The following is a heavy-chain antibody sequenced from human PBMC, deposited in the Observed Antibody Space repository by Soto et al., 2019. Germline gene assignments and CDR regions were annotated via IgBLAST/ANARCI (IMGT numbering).Heavy chain of an antibody. CDR2: INHSGST. D-gene: IGHD2-15*01. V-gene: IGHV4-34*01. CDR3: GGYCSGGSCYRYGMDL. CDR1: GGSFSGYY. J-gene: IGHJ6*02. Sequence: QVQLQQWGAGLLKPSETLSLTCAVYGGSFSGYYWSWIRQPPGKGLEWIGEINHSGSTNYNPSLKSRVTISVDTSKNQFALKLSSVTAADTAVYYCGGYCSGGSCYRYGMDLWGQGTTVTVSS.